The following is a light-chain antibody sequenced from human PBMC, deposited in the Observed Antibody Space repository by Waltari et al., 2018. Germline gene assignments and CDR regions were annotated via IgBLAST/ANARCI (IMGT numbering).Light chain of an antibody. Sequence: EIVLTQSPATLSLSPGERATLSCRASQSVSSYLAWYQQKPGQAPRLLIYDASNRATGIPARFSGSGSGTDFTLTISSLEXEDFAVYYCQQRSNWPRYTFGQGTKLEIK. CDR1: QSVSSY. J-gene: IGKJ2*01. V-gene: IGKV3-11*01. CDR2: DAS. CDR3: QQRSNWPRYT.